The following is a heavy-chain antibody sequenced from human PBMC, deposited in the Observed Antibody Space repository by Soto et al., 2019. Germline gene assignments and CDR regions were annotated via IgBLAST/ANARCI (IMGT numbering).Heavy chain of an antibody. J-gene: IGHJ6*02. V-gene: IGHV1-3*05. D-gene: IGHD5-12*01. Sequence: QVHLVQSGAEERKPGASVKVSCEASGDTFTAYSLHWVRPAPGQGLEWMGWISSASGDTRYSQKFQGRITLTRDTSASTTYMELGSLRSEDTAIYYCTRGGFSQYGMDVWGQGTTVTVSS. CDR1: GDTFTAYS. CDR2: ISSASGDT. CDR3: TRGGFSQYGMDV.